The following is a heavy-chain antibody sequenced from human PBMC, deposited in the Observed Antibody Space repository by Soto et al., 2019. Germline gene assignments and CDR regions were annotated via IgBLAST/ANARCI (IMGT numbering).Heavy chain of an antibody. CDR3: ARRLTGRTTGDWFDP. V-gene: IGHV3-11*01. CDR2: ISSGGAVS. J-gene: IGHJ5*02. CDR1: GFVFSDYY. D-gene: IGHD1-1*01. Sequence: VQLVESGGGLVKPGGSLRLSCAASGFVFSDYYMTWIRQAPGKGLEWISDISSGGAVSNFADSVRGRFTISRDNTNNSLYLQMNNLRAEDTAIYYCARRLTGRTTGDWFDPWGQGTLVTVS.